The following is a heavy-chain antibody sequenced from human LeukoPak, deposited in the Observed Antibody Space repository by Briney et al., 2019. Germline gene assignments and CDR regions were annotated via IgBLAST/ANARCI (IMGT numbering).Heavy chain of an antibody. D-gene: IGHD3-22*01. CDR1: GFTFSSYG. J-gene: IGHJ4*02. CDR3: AKGEFYYDSSGPDY. CDR2: IWYDGSHK. Sequence: GGSLRLSCAASGFTFSSYGMHWVRQAPGKGLEWLAVIWYDGSHKYYADSVKGRFTISRDNSKNTLYLQMNSLRAEDTAVYYCAKGEFYYDSSGPDYWGQGTLVTVSS. V-gene: IGHV3-30*02.